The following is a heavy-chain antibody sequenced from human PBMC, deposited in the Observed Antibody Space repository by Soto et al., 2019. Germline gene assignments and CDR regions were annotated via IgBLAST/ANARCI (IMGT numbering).Heavy chain of an antibody. CDR3: ARAKYYYDSHTGGWFDP. V-gene: IGHV3-21*01. CDR2: ISSSSSYI. D-gene: IGHD3-22*01. J-gene: IGHJ5*02. Sequence: ESGGGLVKPGGSLRLSCAASGFTFSSYSMNWVRQAPGKGLAWVSSISSSSSYIYYADSLKGRFTISRDNAKNSLYLQMNSLRAEDTAVYYCARAKYYYDSHTGGWFDPWGQGTLVTVSS. CDR1: GFTFSSYS.